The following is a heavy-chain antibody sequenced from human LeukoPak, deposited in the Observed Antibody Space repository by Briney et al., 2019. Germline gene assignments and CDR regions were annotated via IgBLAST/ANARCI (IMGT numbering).Heavy chain of an antibody. CDR3: ARAKKTTAGLYYFDY. CDR1: GGSISVYY. D-gene: IGHD4-17*01. V-gene: IGHV4-59*01. Sequence: SETLSLTCTVSGGSISVYYWSWIRQPPGQGLEWIAYIYHSGSANYNPSLKSRVTISIDTSKNQFSLKLSSVTAADTAVYYCARAKKTTAGLYYFDYWGQGTLVTVSS. J-gene: IGHJ4*02. CDR2: IYHSGSA.